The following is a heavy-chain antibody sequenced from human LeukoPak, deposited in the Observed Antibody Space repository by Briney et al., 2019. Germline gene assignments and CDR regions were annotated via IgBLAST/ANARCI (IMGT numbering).Heavy chain of an antibody. CDR1: GDSVSSNSAA. CDR3: AREEGYCSGGSCYFII. Sequence: SQTLSLTCAISGDSVSSNSAAWNWIRQSPSRGLEWLGRTYYRSKWYNDYAVSVKSRITINPDTSKNQFSLQLNSVTPEDTAVYYCAREEGYCSGGSCYFIIWGQGTMVTVSS. V-gene: IGHV6-1*01. CDR2: TYYRSKWYN. J-gene: IGHJ3*02. D-gene: IGHD2-15*01.